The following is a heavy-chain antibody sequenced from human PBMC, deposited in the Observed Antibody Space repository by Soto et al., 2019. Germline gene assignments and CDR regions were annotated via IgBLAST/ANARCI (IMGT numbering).Heavy chain of an antibody. CDR2: IYYSGST. CDR1: GGSISSSSYY. V-gene: IGHV4-39*01. D-gene: IGHD3-22*01. J-gene: IGHJ4*02. CDR3: ARHSYDSSGYYPL. Sequence: QLQLQESGPGLVKPSETLSLTCTVSGGSISSSSYYWGWIRQPPGKGLEWIGSIYYSGSTYYNPSLKSRVTISVDTSKNQFSLKLSSVTAADTAVYYCARHSYDSSGYYPLWGQGTLVTVSS.